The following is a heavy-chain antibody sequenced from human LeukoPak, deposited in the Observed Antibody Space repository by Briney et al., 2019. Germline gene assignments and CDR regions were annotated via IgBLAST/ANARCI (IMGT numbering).Heavy chain of an antibody. V-gene: IGHV5-51*01. D-gene: IGHD2/OR15-2a*01. J-gene: IGHJ4*02. CDR3: ARRDREYFFDF. CDR1: GYIFTKYS. Sequence: GESLKISCKASGYIFTKYSIGWVRQMPGKGLEWMGVIYPSSSGSRYSPSFQGQVTISADKSITTAYLQWSSLKASDTAMYYCARRDREYFFDFWGQGTLVTVSP. CDR2: IYPSSSGS.